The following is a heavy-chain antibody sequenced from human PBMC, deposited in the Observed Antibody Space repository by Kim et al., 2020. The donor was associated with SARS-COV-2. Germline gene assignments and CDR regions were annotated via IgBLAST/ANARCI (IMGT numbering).Heavy chain of an antibody. CDR2: IYFSGSS. CDR3: ARNGIYDSTGYYSE. Sequence: SETLSLTCTVSGGSVTNDVYYWSWIRQPPGKGPEWIAYIYFSGSSNFNPSLQSRVSISVDTSKNQFSLKLRSVTAADTAVYYCARNGIYDSTGYYSEWGHGILVTVSS. V-gene: IGHV4-61*08. J-gene: IGHJ4*01. D-gene: IGHD3-22*01. CDR1: GGSVTNDVYY.